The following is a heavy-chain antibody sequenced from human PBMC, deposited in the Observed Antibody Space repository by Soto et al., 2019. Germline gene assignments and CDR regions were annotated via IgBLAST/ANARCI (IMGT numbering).Heavy chain of an antibody. Sequence: VQLVQSGAEVKKPGASVKVSCKASGYTFTSYAMHWVRQAPGQRLEWMGWINAGNGNTKYSQKFQGRVTITRDTSASTAYMELSSLRSEDTAVYYCASDNWNDGGDYYYYGMDVWGQGTTVTVSS. CDR3: ASDNWNDGGDYYYYGMDV. CDR1: GYTFTSYA. CDR2: INAGNGNT. V-gene: IGHV1-3*01. D-gene: IGHD1-20*01. J-gene: IGHJ6*02.